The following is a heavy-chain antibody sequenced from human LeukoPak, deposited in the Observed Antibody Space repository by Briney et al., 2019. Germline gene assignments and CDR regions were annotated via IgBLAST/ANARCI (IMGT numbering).Heavy chain of an antibody. CDR1: GGSISSGGYS. D-gene: IGHD6-19*01. V-gene: IGHV4-30-4*07. CDR2: IYYSGST. Sequence: PSQTLSLTCAVSGGSISSGGYSWSWIRQPPGKGLEWIGYIYYSGSTNYNPSLKSRVTISVDTSKNQFSLKLSSVTAADTAVYYCARARGWEGVLDYWGQGTLVTVSS. CDR3: ARARGWEGVLDY. J-gene: IGHJ4*02.